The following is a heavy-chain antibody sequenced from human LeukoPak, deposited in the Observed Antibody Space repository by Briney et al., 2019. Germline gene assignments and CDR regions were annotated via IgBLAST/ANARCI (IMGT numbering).Heavy chain of an antibody. Sequence: GGSLRLSCAASGFTFSSYAMSWVRQAPGKGLEWVSAISGSGVSTYYADSVKGRFTISRGNSKNTLYLQMNSLRTEDTAVYYCAKDPLYRAYCSSTRCYVPYFDYWGQGTLVTVSS. J-gene: IGHJ4*02. V-gene: IGHV3-23*01. CDR1: GFTFSSYA. D-gene: IGHD2-2*01. CDR2: ISGSGVST. CDR3: AKDPLYRAYCSSTRCYVPYFDY.